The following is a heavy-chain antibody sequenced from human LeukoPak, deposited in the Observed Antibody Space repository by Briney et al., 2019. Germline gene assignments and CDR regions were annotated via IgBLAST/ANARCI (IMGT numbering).Heavy chain of an antibody. Sequence: SETLSLTCTVSGYSISSGYYWGWIRQPPGKGLEWIGSIYHSGSTYYNPSLKSRVTISVDTSKNQFSLKLSSVTAADTAVYYCARVGLVVVPAAIRDNWFDPWGQGTLLTVSP. CDR3: ARVGLVVVPAAIRDNWFDP. J-gene: IGHJ5*02. CDR2: IYHSGST. CDR1: GYSISSGYY. D-gene: IGHD2-2*01. V-gene: IGHV4-38-2*02.